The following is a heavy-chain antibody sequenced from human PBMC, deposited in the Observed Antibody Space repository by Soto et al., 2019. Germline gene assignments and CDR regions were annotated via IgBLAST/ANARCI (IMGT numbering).Heavy chain of an antibody. CDR3: ARARAESY. CDR1: GFTFSSYS. CDR2: ISSSSSYI. J-gene: IGHJ4*01. V-gene: IGHV3-21*01. Sequence: GSLRLSCAASGFTFSSYSMNWVRQAPGKGLEWVSSISSSSSYIDYADSVKGRFTISRDNAKNSLYLQMNSLRAEDTAVYYCARARAESYWGQGNLFAVSS.